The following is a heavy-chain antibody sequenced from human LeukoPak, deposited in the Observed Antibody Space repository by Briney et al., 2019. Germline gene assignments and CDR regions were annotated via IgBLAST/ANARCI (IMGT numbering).Heavy chain of an antibody. V-gene: IGHV3-21*01. CDR3: PRGYHFDPSGHNYGFYIDS. CDR1: GFTFTTYS. D-gene: IGHD3-22*01. J-gene: IGHJ4*02. Sequence: GGSLRLSCAASGFTFTTYSVNWVRQAPGKGLEWVSSISGSGSYIYYADSVKGRFAISRDNAKNSLYLRMNSLRAEDTAVYYCPRGYHFDPSGHNYGFYIDSWGQGTLVTVSS. CDR2: ISGSGSYI.